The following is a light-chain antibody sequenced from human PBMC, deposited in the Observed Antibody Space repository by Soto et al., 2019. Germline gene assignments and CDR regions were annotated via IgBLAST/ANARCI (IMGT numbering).Light chain of an antibody. CDR3: QQYNNWPPIT. CDR2: GAS. J-gene: IGKJ5*01. CDR1: QSVSSN. V-gene: IGKV3-15*01. Sequence: SPATLSVSPGERATLSCRASQSVSSNLAWYQQKPGQASRLLIYGASTSATGIPARFSGSGSGTEFTLTISSLQSEDFAVYYCQQYNNWPPITFGQGTRLEIK.